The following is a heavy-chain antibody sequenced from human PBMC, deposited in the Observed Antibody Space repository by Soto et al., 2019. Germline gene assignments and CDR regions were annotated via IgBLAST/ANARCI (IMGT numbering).Heavy chain of an antibody. CDR3: ARDPSRGLPDY. Sequence: PSETLSLTCTVSGGSISSYYWSWIRQPPGKGLEWIGYIYYSGSTNYNPSLKSRVTISVDTSKNQFSLKLSSVTAADTAVYYCARDPSRGLPDYWGQGTLVTVS. CDR1: GGSISSYY. J-gene: IGHJ4*02. V-gene: IGHV4-59*12. D-gene: IGHD3-10*01. CDR2: IYYSGST.